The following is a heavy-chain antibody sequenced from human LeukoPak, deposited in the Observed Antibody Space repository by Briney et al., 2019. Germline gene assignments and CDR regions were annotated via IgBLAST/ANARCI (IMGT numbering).Heavy chain of an antibody. CDR1: GYTFSDYY. Sequence: ASVKVSCKASGYTFSDYYIHWVRQAPGQGLEWMGRINPNSGGTNYAQKLQGRVTMTTDTSTSTAYMELRSLRSDDTAVYYCARDLKRGYSSGRYSWGTGSSNDYWGQGTLVTVSS. J-gene: IGHJ4*02. CDR2: INPNSGGT. CDR3: ARDLKRGYSSGRYSWGTGSSNDY. D-gene: IGHD6-19*01. V-gene: IGHV1-2*06.